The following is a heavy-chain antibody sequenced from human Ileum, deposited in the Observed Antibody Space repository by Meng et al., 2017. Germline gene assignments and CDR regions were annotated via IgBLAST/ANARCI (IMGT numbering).Heavy chain of an antibody. CDR3: AKYVQATIRLFDP. D-gene: IGHD1-14*01. V-gene: IGHV3-23*01. CDR1: GFTFKNYP. CDR2: IGSSGSPT. Sequence: GGPLRLSCAASGFTFKNYPMTWVRQAPGQGLEWVAVIGSSGSPTYSADSVKGRFTISRDNSKNTLFLQMNSPRADDTAVYYCAKYVQATIRLFDPWGQGTGVTVSS. J-gene: IGHJ5*02.